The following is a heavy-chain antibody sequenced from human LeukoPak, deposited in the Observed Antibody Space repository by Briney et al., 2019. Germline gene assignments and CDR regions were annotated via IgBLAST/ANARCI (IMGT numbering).Heavy chain of an antibody. J-gene: IGHJ4*02. V-gene: IGHV3-21*01. D-gene: IGHD6-25*01. CDR3: ARARAAMAVPWNY. CDR2: ISSSSSYI. CDR1: GFTFSSYS. Sequence: PGGSLRLPCAASGFTFSSYSMNWVRQAPGKGLEWVSSISSSSSYIYYADSVKGRFTISRDNAKNSLYLQMNSLRAEDTAVYYCARARAAMAVPWNYWGQGTLVTVSS.